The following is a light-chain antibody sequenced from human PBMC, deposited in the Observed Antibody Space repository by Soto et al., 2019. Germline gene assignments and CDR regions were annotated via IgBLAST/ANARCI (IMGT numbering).Light chain of an antibody. CDR3: CSYAGSYTWV. CDR2: KDN. V-gene: IGLV3-25*02. J-gene: IGLJ3*02. CDR1: ALPKQY. Sequence: YELTQPPSVSVSPGQTARITCSGDALPKQYAYWYQQKPGQAPVLVLYKDNERPSGIPERFSGSSSGTTVTLTISGVQAEDEADYYFCSYAGSYTWVFGGGTKLTVL.